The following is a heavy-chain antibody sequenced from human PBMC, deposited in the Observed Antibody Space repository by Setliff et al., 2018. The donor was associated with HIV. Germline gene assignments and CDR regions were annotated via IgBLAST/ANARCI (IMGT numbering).Heavy chain of an antibody. CDR1: GYPFNSYS. J-gene: IGHJ5*02. CDR2: INPSGGST. CDR3: ARGEMGIAGWLDP. D-gene: IGHD2-21*01. Sequence: GASVKVSCKASGYPFNSYSMHWVRQAPGQGLEWMGIINPSGGSTSYSQKFQGRLTMTRDTSTSTAHMEMTRLRNDDTAIYYCARGEMGIAGWLDPWGQGTLVTAPQ. V-gene: IGHV1-46*02.